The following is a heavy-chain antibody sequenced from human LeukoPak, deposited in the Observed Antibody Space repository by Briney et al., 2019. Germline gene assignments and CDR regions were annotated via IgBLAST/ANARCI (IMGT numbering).Heavy chain of an antibody. CDR2: ISAYNGNT. CDR1: GYTFTSYG. Sequence: GASVKVSCKASGYTFTSYGISWVRQAPGQGLEWMGWISAYNGNTNYAQKLQGRVTMTTDTSTSTAYMELRSLRSDDTAVYYCARDQYYDSSGYQHNWFDPWGQGTLVTVSS. D-gene: IGHD3-22*01. CDR3: ARDQYYDSSGYQHNWFDP. J-gene: IGHJ5*02. V-gene: IGHV1-18*01.